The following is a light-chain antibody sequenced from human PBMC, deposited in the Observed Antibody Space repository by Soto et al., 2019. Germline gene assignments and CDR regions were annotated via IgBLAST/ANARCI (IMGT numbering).Light chain of an antibody. V-gene: IGKV1-17*01. Sequence: DIQMTQSPSSLSASVGDRVTITCRASQDIRNDLGWYQQKPGKAPKRLLSATSSLQSGVPSRFSGSGSGTEFTLTISSLQPEEFAAYFCLQYSGYPYTCGQGTKLEIK. CDR3: LQYSGYPYT. CDR1: QDIRND. CDR2: ATS. J-gene: IGKJ2*01.